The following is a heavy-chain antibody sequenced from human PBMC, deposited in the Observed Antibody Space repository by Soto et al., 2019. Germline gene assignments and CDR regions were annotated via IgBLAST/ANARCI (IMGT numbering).Heavy chain of an antibody. D-gene: IGHD2-21*02. CDR2: ISSSSTAI. Sequence: EVQLVESGGGLVKPGGSLRLSCAASGFSFSSYSMNWVRQAPGKGLEWVSSISSSSTAIFYGDSVKGRFIISRDNVENSLYRQMTSLRAEDTAVYYCVRPTCPDCYSIGYWGLGTLVTVSS. J-gene: IGHJ4*02. V-gene: IGHV3-21*02. CDR1: GFSFSSYS. CDR3: VRPTCPDCYSIGY.